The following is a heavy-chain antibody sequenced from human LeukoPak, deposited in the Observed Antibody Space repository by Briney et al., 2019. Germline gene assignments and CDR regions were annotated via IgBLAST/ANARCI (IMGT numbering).Heavy chain of an antibody. V-gene: IGHV1-69*13. Sequence: ASVKVSCKASGGTFSSYAISWVRQAPGQGLEWMGGIIPIFGTANYAQKFQGRVTITADESTSTAYMELSSLRSEDTAVYYSARDQKYYDFWSGYSPTWFDPWGQGTLVTVSS. CDR2: IIPIFGTA. D-gene: IGHD3-3*01. CDR3: ARDQKYYDFWSGYSPTWFDP. J-gene: IGHJ5*02. CDR1: GGTFSSYA.